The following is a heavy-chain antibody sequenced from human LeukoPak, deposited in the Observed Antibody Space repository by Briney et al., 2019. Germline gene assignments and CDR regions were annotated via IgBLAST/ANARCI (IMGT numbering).Heavy chain of an antibody. CDR1: GGSISSYY. CDR2: IYYSGST. V-gene: IGHV4-59*01. J-gene: IGHJ4*02. CDR3: ARAAYYDFWSGYYTGYYFDY. D-gene: IGHD3-3*01. Sequence: SETLSLTCTVSGGSISSYYWSWIRQPPGKGLEWIGYIYYSGSTNYNPSLKSRVTISVDTSKNQFSLKLSSVTAADTAVYYCARAAYYDFWSGYYTGYYFDYWGQGTLVTVSS.